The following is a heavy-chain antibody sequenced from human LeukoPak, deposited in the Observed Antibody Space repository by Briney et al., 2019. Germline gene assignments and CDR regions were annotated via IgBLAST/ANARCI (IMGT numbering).Heavy chain of an antibody. CDR1: GDSISSSGYY. D-gene: IGHD1-26*01. CDR3: ARHEYSGSYYGLSWFDP. CDR2: IYYSGST. J-gene: IGHJ5*02. V-gene: IGHV4-39*01. Sequence: PSETLSLTCTVSGDSISSSGYYWGWIRQPPGKGLERIASIYYSGSTYYNPSLKSRVTISVDTSKNQLSLKLSSLTAADTAVYYCARHEYSGSYYGLSWFDPWGQGTLVTVSS.